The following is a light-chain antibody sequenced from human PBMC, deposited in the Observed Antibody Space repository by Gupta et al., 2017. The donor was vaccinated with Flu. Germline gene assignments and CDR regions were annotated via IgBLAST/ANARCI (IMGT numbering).Light chain of an antibody. J-gene: IGKJ2*01. CDR3: QQSYSIPYT. CDR1: QNIRTY. CDR2: LTS. Sequence: DIQMTQSPSSLSASAGDRVTITCRASQNIRTYLNWYQQKPGEVPKLLIYLTSSLQSGAPSRFSGSGSETEFTLTISSLQPEDFATYYCQQSYSIPYTFGQGTKLDIK. V-gene: IGKV1-39*01.